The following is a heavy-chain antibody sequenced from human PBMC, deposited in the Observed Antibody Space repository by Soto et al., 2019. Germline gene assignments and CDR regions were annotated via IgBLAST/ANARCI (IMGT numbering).Heavy chain of an antibody. J-gene: IGHJ6*02. CDR2: INWDGYSI. V-gene: IGHV3-9*01. D-gene: IGHD3-3*01. CDR3: ARSWSGSTSGRVDV. Sequence: SLILSCAASGFNFDDHVMHWVRQVPGKGLEWVGHINWDGYSIGYGGSVRGRFSISRDNAKNTLYLQMNSLRPEDTALYFCARSWSGSTSGRVDVWGQGTTVTVSS. CDR1: GFNFDDHV.